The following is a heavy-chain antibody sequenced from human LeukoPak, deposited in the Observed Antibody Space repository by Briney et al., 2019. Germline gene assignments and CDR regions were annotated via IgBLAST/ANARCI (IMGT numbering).Heavy chain of an antibody. V-gene: IGHV3-30*18. CDR1: GFTFSSYG. CDR3: AKAPYYYYGMDV. CDR2: LSYDGTDK. J-gene: IGHJ6*02. Sequence: PGMSLRLSCAASGFTFSSYGMHWVRQAPGKGLEWVAVLSYDGTDKYYADSVKGRFTISRDNSKNTLYLQMNSLRGEDTAVYYCAKAPYYYYGMDVWGQGTTVTVSS.